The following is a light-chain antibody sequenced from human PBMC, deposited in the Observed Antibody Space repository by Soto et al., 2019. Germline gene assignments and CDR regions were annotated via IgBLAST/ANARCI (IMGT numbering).Light chain of an antibody. CDR1: SSDVGSYNL. J-gene: IGLJ1*01. CDR3: FSYTSSGTYV. V-gene: IGLV2-14*02. Sequence: QSVLTQPASVSWSPGQSITISCTGTSSDVGSYNLVSWYQQHPGKAPKLMIYEVSNRPSGVSNRFSGSKSGNTASLTISGLQAEDETDYYCFSYTSSGTYVFGTGTKVTVL. CDR2: EVS.